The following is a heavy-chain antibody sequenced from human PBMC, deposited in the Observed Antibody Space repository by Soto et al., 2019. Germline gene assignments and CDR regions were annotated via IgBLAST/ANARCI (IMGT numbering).Heavy chain of an antibody. CDR3: ARDQDYYGSGSSEDYFDY. D-gene: IGHD3-10*01. Sequence: GSLRLSCAASGFTFGTYHMNWVRQAPGKGLEWVSSISSSSTYIYYADSVEGRFTTSRDNAKNSLYLQMNSLRAEDTAVYYCARDQDYYGSGSSEDYFDYWGQGTLVTSPQ. J-gene: IGHJ4*02. V-gene: IGHV3-21*01. CDR2: ISSSSTYI. CDR1: GFTFGTYH.